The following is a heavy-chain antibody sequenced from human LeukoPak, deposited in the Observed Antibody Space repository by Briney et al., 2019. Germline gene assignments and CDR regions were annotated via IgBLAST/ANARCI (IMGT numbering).Heavy chain of an antibody. CDR2: ISGSGGST. Sequence: GGSLRLSCAASGFTFSSYVMSWVRQAPGKGLEWVSAISGSGGSTYYADSVKGRFTISRDNSKNTLYLQMNSLRAEDTAVYYCAKDLPLAVAGTWDYWGQGTLVTVSS. V-gene: IGHV3-23*01. J-gene: IGHJ4*02. CDR1: GFTFSSYV. CDR3: AKDLPLAVAGTWDY. D-gene: IGHD6-19*01.